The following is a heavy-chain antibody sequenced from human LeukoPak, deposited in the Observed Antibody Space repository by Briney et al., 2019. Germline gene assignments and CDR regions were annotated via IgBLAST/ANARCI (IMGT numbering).Heavy chain of an antibody. CDR2: LNLDGSDK. CDR3: AKEERYPDY. CDR1: GFTFSESW. J-gene: IGHJ4*02. V-gene: IGHV3-7*03. Sequence: GGCLRLSCVVSGFTFSESWMSWVRQAPGKGLGWVASLNLDGSDKYYVDSVKGRFTISRDNAKNSLYLQMDSLRVEDTAVYYCAKEERYPDYWGQGTLVTVSS. D-gene: IGHD1-1*01.